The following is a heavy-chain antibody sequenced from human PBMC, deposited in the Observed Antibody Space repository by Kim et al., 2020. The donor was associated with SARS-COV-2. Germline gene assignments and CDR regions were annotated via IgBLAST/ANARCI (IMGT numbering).Heavy chain of an antibody. CDR2: T. J-gene: IGHJ4*02. D-gene: IGHD5-12*01. Sequence: TNYNPSLKSRVTISVDTSKSQFSLKLSSVTAADTAVYYFARGDGYNLENVWGQGTLVT. V-gene: IGHV4-34*01. CDR3: ARGDGYNLENV.